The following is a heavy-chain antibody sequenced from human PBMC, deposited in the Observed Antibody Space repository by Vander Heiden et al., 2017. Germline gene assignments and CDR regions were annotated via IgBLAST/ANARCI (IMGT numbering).Heavy chain of an antibody. D-gene: IGHD3-22*01. V-gene: IGHV1-46*01. CDR3: AREAYRYGSSVYHCEY. J-gene: IGHJ4*02. CDR1: GYRFANYH. CDR2: INPSAGIT. Sequence: QVQLVQSGAEVREPGASVTGSWKASGYRFANYHLHWVRQAPGQGLEWMGIINPSAGITTYAQKFQCRFTMTMDTTTSTVYMDLSSLRSEATAVYFCAREAYRYGSSVYHCEYWGQGTLGTVSS.